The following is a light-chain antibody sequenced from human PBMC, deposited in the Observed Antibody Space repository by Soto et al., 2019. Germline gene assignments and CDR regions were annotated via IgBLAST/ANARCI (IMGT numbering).Light chain of an antibody. CDR2: SAS. CDR3: QQFGDSQFT. J-gene: IGKJ3*01. V-gene: IGKV3-20*01. Sequence: EIVLTQSPGTLSLSPGERGTLSCRASQSVSSSYLAWFQQRPGQAPRLLIYSASSRATGIPDRFSGSGSGRDFTLTISRLEPEDSALYYCQQFGDSQFTFGPGTKVDIK. CDR1: QSVSSSY.